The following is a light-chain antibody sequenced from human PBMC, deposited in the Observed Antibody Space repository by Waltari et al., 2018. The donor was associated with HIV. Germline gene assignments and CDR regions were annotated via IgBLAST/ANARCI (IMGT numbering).Light chain of an antibody. J-gene: IGLJ2*01. CDR3: QSADSSGASVV. CDR2: KDY. V-gene: IGLV3-25*03. Sequence: SYELTQPPSVSVSPGQTARITCSGDAFARQYAYWYQQKPGKAPVLVIYKDYEMPSGIPERFSGSSSGTTVTLTISGVQADDEADYFCQSADSSGASVVFGGGTKLTVL. CDR1: AFARQY.